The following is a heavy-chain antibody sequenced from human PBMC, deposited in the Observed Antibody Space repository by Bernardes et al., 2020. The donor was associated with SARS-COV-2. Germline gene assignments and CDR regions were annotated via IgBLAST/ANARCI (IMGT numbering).Heavy chain of an antibody. J-gene: IGHJ1*01. CDR3: ARGETYYDFWSGLDTGAEYFQH. D-gene: IGHD3-3*01. V-gene: IGHV1-18*01. Sequence: SVKVSCKASGYTFTSYGISWVRQAPGQGLEWMGWISAYNGNTNYAQKLQGRVTMTTDTSTSTAYMELRSLRSDDTAVYYCARGETYYDFWSGLDTGAEYFQHWGQGTLVTVSS. CDR1: GYTFTSYG. CDR2: ISAYNGNT.